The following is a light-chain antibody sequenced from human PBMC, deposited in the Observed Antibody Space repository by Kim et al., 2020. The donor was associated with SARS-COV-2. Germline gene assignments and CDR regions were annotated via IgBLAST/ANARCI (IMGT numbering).Light chain of an antibody. CDR2: DAS. Sequence: DIQMTQSPSTLSASVGDRVTITCRASQSISNWLAWYQQKPGRAPTVLIYDASSLESGVPSRFSGSGSGTEFTLTISTLQTDDFATYYCQQYNEYPRTFGQGTKVEIK. J-gene: IGKJ1*01. CDR3: QQYNEYPRT. CDR1: QSISNW. V-gene: IGKV1-5*01.